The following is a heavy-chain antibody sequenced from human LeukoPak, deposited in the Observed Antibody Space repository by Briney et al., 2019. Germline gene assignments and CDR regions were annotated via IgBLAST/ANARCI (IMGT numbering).Heavy chain of an antibody. V-gene: IGHV3-23*01. J-gene: IGHJ3*02. CDR3: AKDQSKPTMIVVEFAFDI. CDR1: GFTFSSYG. Sequence: GGSLRLSCAASGFTFSSYGMSWVRQAPGKGLEWVSGISGSGGSTYYADSVKGRFTISRDNSKNTLYLQMNSLRAEDTAVYYCAKDQSKPTMIVVEFAFDIWGQGTMVTVSS. D-gene: IGHD3-22*01. CDR2: ISGSGGST.